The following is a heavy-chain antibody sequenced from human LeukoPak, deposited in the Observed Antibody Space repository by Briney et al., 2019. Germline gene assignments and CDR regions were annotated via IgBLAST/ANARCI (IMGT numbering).Heavy chain of an antibody. Sequence: GGSLRLSCAASGFTFSSYAIHWVRQAPGKGLEWVAVISYDGSNKYYADSVKGRFTISRDNSKNTLYLQMNSLGAEDTAVYYCARASYGSASPWGQGTLVTVSS. CDR3: ARASYGSASP. CDR2: ISYDGSNK. J-gene: IGHJ5*02. V-gene: IGHV3-30-3*01. D-gene: IGHD3-10*01. CDR1: GFTFSSYA.